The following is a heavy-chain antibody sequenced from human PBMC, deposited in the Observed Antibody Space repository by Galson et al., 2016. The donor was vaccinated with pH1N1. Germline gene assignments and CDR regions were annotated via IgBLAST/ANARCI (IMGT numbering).Heavy chain of an antibody. CDR3: AKLVDCCGDCKYYQYYGMDV. V-gene: IGHV3-23*01. CDR2: ISGSGGST. D-gene: IGHD2-21*02. CDR1: GLTFSSYA. J-gene: IGHJ6*02. Sequence: SLRLSCAASGLTFSSYAMSWVRQAPGKGLEWVSTISGSGGSTYYADSVKGRFTISRDNSKNTLYLQMNSLRAEDTAVYYCAKLVDCCGDCKYYQYYGMDVWGQGTTVTVSS.